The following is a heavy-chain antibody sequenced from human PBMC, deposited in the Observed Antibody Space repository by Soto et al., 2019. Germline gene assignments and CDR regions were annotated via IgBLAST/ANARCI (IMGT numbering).Heavy chain of an antibody. CDR2: IYYSGGT. J-gene: IGHJ4*02. CDR3: ARGMTTVTTLDY. CDR1: GGSVSSGSYY. Sequence: SETLSLTCTVSGGSVSSGSYYWSWIRQPPGKGLEWIGYIYYSGGTSYNPSLKSRVTISVDRSKNQFSLKLSSVTAADTAVYYCARGMTTVTTLDYWGQGTLVTVSS. V-gene: IGHV4-61*01. D-gene: IGHD4-17*01.